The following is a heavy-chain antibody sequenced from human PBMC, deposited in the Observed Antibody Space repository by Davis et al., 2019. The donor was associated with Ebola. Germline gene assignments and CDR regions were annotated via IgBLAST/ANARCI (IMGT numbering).Heavy chain of an antibody. J-gene: IGHJ4*02. Sequence: AASVKVSCKASGGTFSSDGISWVRQAPGQGLEWMGGIIPILGPGNYGQKFQGRVTITADKSTSTAYMELSSLRYEDTAVYYCAREGGYSSGWPYFDNWGQGTLVTVSS. CDR3: AREGGYSSGWPYFDN. CDR1: GGTFSSDG. D-gene: IGHD6-19*01. V-gene: IGHV1-69*06. CDR2: IIPILGPG.